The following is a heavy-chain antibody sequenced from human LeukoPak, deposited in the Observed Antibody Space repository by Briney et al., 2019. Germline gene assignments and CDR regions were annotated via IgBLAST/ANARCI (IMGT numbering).Heavy chain of an antibody. CDR2: ISYDGSNK. Sequence: GGSLRLSCAASGFTFSSYAMHWVRQAPGKGLEWVAVISYDGSNKYYADSVKGRFTISRDNSKNTLYLQMNSLRAEDTAVYYCARAASPHIAVAGTSAWLGYWGQGTLVTVSS. V-gene: IGHV3-30-3*01. CDR3: ARAASPHIAVAGTSAWLGY. D-gene: IGHD6-19*01. CDR1: GFTFSSYA. J-gene: IGHJ4*02.